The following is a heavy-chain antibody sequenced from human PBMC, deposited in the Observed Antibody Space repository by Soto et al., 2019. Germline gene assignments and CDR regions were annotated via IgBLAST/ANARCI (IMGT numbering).Heavy chain of an antibody. D-gene: IGHD5-18*01. J-gene: IGHJ5*02. CDR1: GGSISNYY. CDR3: AKDSGYNYGYFRWFDP. V-gene: IGHV4-59*01. CDR2: IFYSGST. Sequence: PSETLSLTCTVSGGSISNYYWSWIRQPPGRGLEWIGHIFYSGSTNYNPALKSRVTISVDTSKSQFSLKLSSVTAADKAVYYCAKDSGYNYGYFRWFDPWGQGALVTVSS.